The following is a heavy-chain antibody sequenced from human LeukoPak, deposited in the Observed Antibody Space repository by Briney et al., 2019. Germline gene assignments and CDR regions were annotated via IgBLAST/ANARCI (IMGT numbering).Heavy chain of an antibody. J-gene: IGHJ5*02. CDR3: AKPYMVRGVIQRFDP. CDR2: ISGSGGST. D-gene: IGHD3-10*01. Sequence: GGSLGLSCAASGFTFSSYAMSWVRQAPGKGLEWVSAISGSGGSTYYADSVKGRFTISRDNSKNTLYLQMNSLRAEDTAVYYCAKPYMVRGVIQRFDPWGQGTLVTVSS. V-gene: IGHV3-23*01. CDR1: GFTFSSYA.